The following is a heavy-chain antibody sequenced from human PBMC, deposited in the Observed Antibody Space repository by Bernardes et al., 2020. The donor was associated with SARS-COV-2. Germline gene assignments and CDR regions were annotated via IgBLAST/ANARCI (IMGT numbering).Heavy chain of an antibody. Sequence: SLRLSCAASGFTFSSYGMHWVRQAPGKGLEWVAVISYDGSNKYYADSVKGRFTISRDNSKNTLYLQMNSLRAEDTAVYYCARDGTMTDFWSGYSTVNWFDPWGQGTTVTVSS. V-gene: IGHV3-30*03. CDR3: ARDGTMTDFWSGYSTVNWFDP. CDR1: GFTFSSYG. D-gene: IGHD3-3*01. CDR2: ISYDGSNK. J-gene: IGHJ5*02.